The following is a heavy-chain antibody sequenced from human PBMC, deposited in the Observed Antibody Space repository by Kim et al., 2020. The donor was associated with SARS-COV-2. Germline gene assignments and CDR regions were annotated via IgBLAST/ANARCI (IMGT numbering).Heavy chain of an antibody. J-gene: IGHJ4*02. CDR3: ARPEAAAGHFDY. V-gene: IGHV4-39*01. D-gene: IGHD6-13*01. Sequence: YNPSSKSRVTRSVDTSKNQFSLKLRYVTAADTAVYYCARPEAAAGHFDYWGQGTLVTVSS.